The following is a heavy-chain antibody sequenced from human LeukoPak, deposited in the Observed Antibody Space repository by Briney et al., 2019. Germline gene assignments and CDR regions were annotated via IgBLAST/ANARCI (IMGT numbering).Heavy chain of an antibody. D-gene: IGHD2-2*03. V-gene: IGHV3-30*02. Sequence: GGSLRLSCEASGFTFNTYAMHWVRQAPGKGLDWVAFIRFDESDKYYADSVKGRFTISRDNSKNTVYLQMNSLRPEDTAVYYCVKDGYCSSASCYAGHWFDAWGQGTLVTVSS. J-gene: IGHJ5*02. CDR2: IRFDESDK. CDR1: GFTFNTYA. CDR3: VKDGYCSSASCYAGHWFDA.